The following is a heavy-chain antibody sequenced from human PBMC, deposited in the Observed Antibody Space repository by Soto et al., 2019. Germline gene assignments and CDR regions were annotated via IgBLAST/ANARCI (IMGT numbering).Heavy chain of an antibody. CDR2: IYYSGST. J-gene: IGHJ3*02. V-gene: IGHV4-31*03. CDR3: ARNYDSSGYYYLSPNDAFDI. Sequence: QVQLQESGPGLVKPSQTLSLTCTVSGGSISSGGYYWSWIRQHPGKGLEWIGYIYYSGSTYYNPSLKSRVTISVDTSKNQFSLKLSSVTAADTAVYYCARNYDSSGYYYLSPNDAFDIWGQGTMVTVSS. D-gene: IGHD3-22*01. CDR1: GGSISSGGYY.